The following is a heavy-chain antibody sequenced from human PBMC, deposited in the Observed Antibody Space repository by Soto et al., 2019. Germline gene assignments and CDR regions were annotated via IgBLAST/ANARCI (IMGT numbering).Heavy chain of an antibody. CDR1: GFNVSNPW. V-gene: IGHV3-15*01. CDR3: TTGIYYDILTGYHNVAY. CDR2: IKSKTDGGTA. D-gene: IGHD3-9*01. Sequence: GGSMRLSCVACGFNVSNPWVTGVRKAAGKGLEWVGRIKSKTDGGTADYAAPVKGRATISRDDSKNTVYLQMNSLKAGDTAVYYCTTGIYYDILTGYHNVAYWGQGALVTVS. J-gene: IGHJ4*02.